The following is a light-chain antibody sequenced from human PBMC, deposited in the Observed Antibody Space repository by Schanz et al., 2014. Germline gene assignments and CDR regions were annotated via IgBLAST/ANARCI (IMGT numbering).Light chain of an antibody. Sequence: QSALTQPPSASGSPGQSVTISCTGTSSDVGGYNYVSWYQQHPGKAPKIMIYEVSKRPSGVRDRFSGSKSGNTASLTISGLQAEDEADYYCCSYAGSSWVFGGGTKVTVL. CDR2: EVS. V-gene: IGLV2-8*01. CDR3: CSYAGSSWV. J-gene: IGLJ3*02. CDR1: SSDVGGYNY.